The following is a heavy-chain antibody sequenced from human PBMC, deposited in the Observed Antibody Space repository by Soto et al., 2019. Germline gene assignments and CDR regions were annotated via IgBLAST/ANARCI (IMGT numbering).Heavy chain of an antibody. Sequence: PSETLSLTCTVSGGSTSSSSYYWGWIRQPPGKGLEWIGSTTIYYSGNTYYNPSLKSRVTISVDTSKNQFSLNLIFVTAADTAVYYCARGSDCSGGSCYLDGSWFDPWGQGTLVTVSS. CDR2: TTIYYSGNT. J-gene: IGHJ5*02. CDR3: ARGSDCSGGSCYLDGSWFDP. CDR1: GGSTSSSSYY. V-gene: IGHV4-39*07. D-gene: IGHD2-15*01.